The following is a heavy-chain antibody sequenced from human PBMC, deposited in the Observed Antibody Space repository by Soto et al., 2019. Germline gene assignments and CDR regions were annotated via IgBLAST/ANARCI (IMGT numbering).Heavy chain of an antibody. CDR1: GYSFTSYW. Sequence: GESLKISCKGSGYSFTSYWISWVRQMPGKGLEWMGRIDPSDSYTNYSPSFQGHVTISADKSISTAYLQWSSLKASDTAMYYCARVAISGDSSYAFDIRGQGTMVTVSS. J-gene: IGHJ3*02. CDR2: IDPSDSYT. CDR3: ARVAISGDSSYAFDI. V-gene: IGHV5-10-1*01. D-gene: IGHD6-13*01.